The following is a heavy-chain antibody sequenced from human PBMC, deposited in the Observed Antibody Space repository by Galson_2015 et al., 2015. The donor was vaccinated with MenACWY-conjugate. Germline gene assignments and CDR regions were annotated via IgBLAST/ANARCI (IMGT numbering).Heavy chain of an antibody. J-gene: IGHJ3*02. CDR2: ITAGPITP. V-gene: IGHV3-23*01. D-gene: IGHD2-8*01. CDR3: ARALMGIAPTDAFDI. Sequence: SLRLACAASGFTFSSYAVSWVRQAPGKGLERVSAITAGPITPYYIASVKGRFTLSRDNSQNTLFLQMNSLRAEDTALYFCARALMGIAPTDAFDIWGPGTMVTVSS. CDR1: GFTFSSYA.